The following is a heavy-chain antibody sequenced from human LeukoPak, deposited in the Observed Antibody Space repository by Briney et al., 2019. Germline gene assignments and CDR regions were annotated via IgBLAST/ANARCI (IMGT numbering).Heavy chain of an antibody. CDR2: IRYYGSTK. J-gene: IGHJ4*02. CDR1: GFTFSTYG. Sequence: GGSLRLSCAASGFTFSTYGMHWVRQAPGKGLEWVAFIRYYGSTKYYADSVKGRFTISRDNSKNTLYLQMNSLSAEDTALYFCAKGYCTGTSCYTGLDYWGQGTLATVSS. D-gene: IGHD2-2*02. CDR3: AKGYCTGTSCYTGLDY. V-gene: IGHV3-30*02.